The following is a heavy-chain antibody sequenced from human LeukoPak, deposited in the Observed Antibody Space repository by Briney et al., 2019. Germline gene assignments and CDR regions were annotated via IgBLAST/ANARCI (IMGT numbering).Heavy chain of an antibody. D-gene: IGHD3-10*01. CDR1: GGSFSGYY. CDR2: INHSGST. J-gene: IGHJ4*02. CDR3: GRVYGSGSYYSDY. Sequence: PSETLSLTCAVYGGSFSGYYWSWIRQPPGKGLEWIGEINHSGSTNYNPSLKSRVTISVDTSKNQFSLKLSSVTAADTAVYYCGRVYGSGSYYSDYWGQGTLVTVSS. V-gene: IGHV4-34*01.